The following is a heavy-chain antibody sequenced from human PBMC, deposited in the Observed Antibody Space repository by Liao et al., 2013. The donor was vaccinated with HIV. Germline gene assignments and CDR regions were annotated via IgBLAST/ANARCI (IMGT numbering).Heavy chain of an antibody. CDR3: ARVSPDYYDSSGYSHFDI. D-gene: IGHD3-22*01. V-gene: IGHV4-39*07. CDR2: VFYSGST. J-gene: IGHJ4*02. Sequence: QLQLQESGPGLVKPSETLSLTCTVSGGSISGSNYYWGWIRQPPGKGLEWIGSVFYSGSTYHNPSLKSRVTISVDTSENQFSLKLTSVTAADTAVYFCARVSPDYYDSSGYSHFDIWGQGTLVTVSS. CDR1: GGSISGSNYY.